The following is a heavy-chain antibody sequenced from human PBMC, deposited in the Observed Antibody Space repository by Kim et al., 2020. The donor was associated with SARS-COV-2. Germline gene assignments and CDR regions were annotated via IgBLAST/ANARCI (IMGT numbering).Heavy chain of an antibody. CDR3: ARDSVALFYYDSSGSNSDAFDI. J-gene: IGHJ3*02. V-gene: IGHV1-46*01. Sequence: ASVKVSCKASGYTFTSYYMHWVRQAPGQGLEWMGIINPSGGSTSYAQKFQGRVTMTRDTSTSTVYMELSSLRSEDTAVYYCARDSVALFYYDSSGSNSDAFDIWGQETMVTVSS. CDR1: GYTFTSYY. CDR2: INPSGGST. D-gene: IGHD3-22*01.